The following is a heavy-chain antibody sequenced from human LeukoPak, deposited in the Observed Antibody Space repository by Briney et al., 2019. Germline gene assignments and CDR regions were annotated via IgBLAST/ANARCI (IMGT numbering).Heavy chain of an antibody. D-gene: IGHD6-13*01. CDR3: ARSYSGTPQYYYYYYMDV. CDR1: GFTFTIYP. CDR2: ISYYGSNK. V-gene: IGHV3-30-3*01. Sequence: SLSLSCALYGFTFTIYPTGWVRPAPGGGRGWGAVISYYGSNKYYADSEKGRCTIPRDHPKHTLYMQMNSMRAEDTAVYYCARSYSGTPQYYYYYYMDVWGKGTTVTVSS. J-gene: IGHJ6*03.